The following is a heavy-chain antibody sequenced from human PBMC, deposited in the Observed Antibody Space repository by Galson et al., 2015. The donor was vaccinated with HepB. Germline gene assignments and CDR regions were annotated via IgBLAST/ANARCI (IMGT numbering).Heavy chain of an antibody. CDR1: GSTVSSNY. CDR2: IYSGGNT. V-gene: IGHV3-53*01. J-gene: IGHJ4*02. Sequence: SLRLSCAASGSTVSSNYMSWVRQAPGRGLECVSVIYSGGNTYYADSVRGRFVISRDNSKNTLYLQMNSLRVEDTAVYYCARGYSRSWYSGLGFWGQGTLVTVSS. D-gene: IGHD6-13*01. CDR3: ARGYSRSWYSGLGF.